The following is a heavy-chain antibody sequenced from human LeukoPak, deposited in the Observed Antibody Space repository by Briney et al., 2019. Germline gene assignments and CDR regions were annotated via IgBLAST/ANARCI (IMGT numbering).Heavy chain of an antibody. V-gene: IGHV3-7*01. CDR1: GFTFSTSW. D-gene: IGHD2-21*01. CDR3: ARTLSSYPSPDY. Sequence: GGSLRLSCAASGFTFSTSWMSWVRQAPEKGLEWVANIKPDGSEEHSVDSVKGRFTISRDNAKNSLYLQMNSLRAEDTAVYYCARTLSSYPSPDYWGQGTLVTVSS. CDR2: IKPDGSEE. J-gene: IGHJ4*02.